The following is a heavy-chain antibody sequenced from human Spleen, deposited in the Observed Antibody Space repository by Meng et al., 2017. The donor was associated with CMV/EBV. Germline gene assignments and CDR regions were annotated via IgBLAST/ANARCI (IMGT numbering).Heavy chain of an antibody. J-gene: IGHJ4*02. CDR1: GFTFVSYS. Sequence: GGCQVKTEGSLILTVSILGFTFVSYSLNWVRQPPGKWLDWVSSISSSSSYIYYAVSVKSRFTISRDNAKNSLYLQMNSLRAEDTAVYYCARDSPDYWGQGTLVTVSS. V-gene: IGHV3-21*01. CDR2: ISSSSSYI. CDR3: ARDSPDY.